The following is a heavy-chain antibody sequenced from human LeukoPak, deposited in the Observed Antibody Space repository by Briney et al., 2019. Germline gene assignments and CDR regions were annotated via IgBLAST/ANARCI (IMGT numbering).Heavy chain of an antibody. D-gene: IGHD3-22*01. J-gene: IGHJ6*03. CDR2: IKQDESEK. Sequence: GGSLRLSCVASGFTFSSYWMSWVRQAPGKGLEWVANIKQDESEKYYVDSVKGRFTISRDNAKNSLYLQMNSLRAEDTAVYYCARVESGYYDSSDYYPGKYYYYMDVWGKGTTVTISS. V-gene: IGHV3-7*03. CDR3: ARVESGYYDSSDYYPGKYYYYMDV. CDR1: GFTFSSYW.